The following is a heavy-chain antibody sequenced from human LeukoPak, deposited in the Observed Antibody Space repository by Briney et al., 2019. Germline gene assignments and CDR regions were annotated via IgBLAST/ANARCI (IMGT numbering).Heavy chain of an antibody. CDR2: ISGSGGST. CDR1: GFTFSSYA. J-gene: IGHJ4*02. V-gene: IGHV3-23*01. D-gene: IGHD3-22*01. CDR3: AKLGYDSSGYYPAYFDY. Sequence: AGSLRLSCAAPGFTFSSYAMSWVRQAPGKGLEWVSAISGSGGSTYYADSVKGRFTISRDNSKNTLYLQMNSLRAEDTAVYYCAKLGYDSSGYYPAYFDYWGQGTLVTVSS.